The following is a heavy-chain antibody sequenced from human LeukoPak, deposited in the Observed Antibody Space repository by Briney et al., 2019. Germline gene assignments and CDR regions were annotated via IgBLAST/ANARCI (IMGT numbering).Heavy chain of an antibody. CDR2: IKQDGSEK. J-gene: IGHJ4*02. V-gene: IGHV3-7*02. Sequence: SGGSLRLSCAASGFTFTSYGMHWVRLAPGKGLEWVANIKQDGSEKYYVDSVKGRFTISRDNAKNSLYLQMNSLRAEDTAVFHCENDIRYAFDYWGQGILVAVSS. D-gene: IGHD3-9*01. CDR1: GFTFTSYG. CDR3: ENDIRYAFDY.